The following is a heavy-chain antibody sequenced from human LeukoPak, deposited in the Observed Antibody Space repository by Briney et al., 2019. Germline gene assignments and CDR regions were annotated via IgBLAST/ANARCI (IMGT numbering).Heavy chain of an antibody. CDR1: GFTFSSYA. CDR2: ISGSGVST. J-gene: IGHJ4*02. V-gene: IGHV3-23*01. Sequence: GGSLRLSCAASGFTFSSYAVSWVRQAPGKGLEWVSAISGSGVSTYYADSVRGRFTISRDNSKNTLYLQMNSLRAEDTAVYYCAQAPGKSTYYDTSGHRFGMGGYWGQGTLVTVSS. D-gene: IGHD3-22*01. CDR3: AQAPGKSTYYDTSGHRFGMGGY.